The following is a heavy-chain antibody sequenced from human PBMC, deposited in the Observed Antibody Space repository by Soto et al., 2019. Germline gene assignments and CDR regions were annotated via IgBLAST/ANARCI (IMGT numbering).Heavy chain of an antibody. CDR1: GFIFGTYT. J-gene: IGHJ4*02. V-gene: IGHV3-30-3*01. CDR2: MSYDGSQK. CDR3: AIAKSSSWHNFDY. Sequence: QVQLVESGGGVVQPGRSLRLSCAASGFIFGTYTMHWVRQAPGKGLEWLTVMSYDGSQKYYADSVKGRLTISRDNSKNTLYLQMTSLRAEDTAVYHCAIAKSSSWHNFDYWGQGTLVTASS. D-gene: IGHD6-13*01.